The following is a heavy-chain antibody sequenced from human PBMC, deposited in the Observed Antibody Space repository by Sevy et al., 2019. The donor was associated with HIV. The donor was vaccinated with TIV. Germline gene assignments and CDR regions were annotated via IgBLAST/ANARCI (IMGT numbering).Heavy chain of an antibody. CDR3: ARVEGRNYGGYYFDY. Sequence: GESLKISCKGSGYSFTSYWIGWVRQMPGKGLEWMGIIYPGDSDTRYSPSFQGQVTISADKSISTAYLQWSSLKASDTAMYYCARVEGRNYGGYYFDYWGQGTLVTVSS. CDR1: GYSFTSYW. J-gene: IGHJ4*02. V-gene: IGHV5-51*01. CDR2: IYPGDSDT. D-gene: IGHD4-17*01.